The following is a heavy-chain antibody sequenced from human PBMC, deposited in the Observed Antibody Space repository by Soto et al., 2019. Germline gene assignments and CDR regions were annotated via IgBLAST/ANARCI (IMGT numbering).Heavy chain of an antibody. V-gene: IGHV3-74*01. J-gene: IGHJ4*02. CDR2: INSDGSST. Sequence: GGSLRLSCAASGFTLSSYWMHWVRQAPGKGLVWVSRINSDGSSTSYADSVKGRFTISRDNAKNTLYLQMNSLRAEDTAVYYCARLRNSWLAFDYWGQGTLVTVPQ. CDR1: GFTLSSYW. CDR3: ARLRNSWLAFDY. D-gene: IGHD1-7*01.